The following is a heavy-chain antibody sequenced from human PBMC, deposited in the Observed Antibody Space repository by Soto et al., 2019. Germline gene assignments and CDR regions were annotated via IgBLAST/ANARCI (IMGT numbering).Heavy chain of an antibody. Sequence: LSLTCTVSGGSISSSSYYWGWIRQPPGKGLEWIGSIYYSGSTYYNPSLKSRVTISVDTSKNQFSLKLSSVTAADTAVYYCARQVVEMATGGGYFDYWGQGTLVTVSS. D-gene: IGHD2-2*01. CDR2: IYYSGST. V-gene: IGHV4-39*01. CDR3: ARQVVEMATGGGYFDY. J-gene: IGHJ4*02. CDR1: GGSISSSSYY.